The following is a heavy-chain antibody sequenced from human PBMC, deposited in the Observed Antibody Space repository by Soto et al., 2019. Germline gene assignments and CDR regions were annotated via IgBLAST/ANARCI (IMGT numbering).Heavy chain of an antibody. CDR3: ARVIVAAGIIIAY. D-gene: IGHD6-13*01. J-gene: IGHJ4*02. CDR2: INPNSGGT. CDR1: GYTFTGYY. V-gene: IGHV1-2*02. Sequence: QVQLVQSGAEVKKPGASVKVSCKASGYTFTGYYMHWVRQAPGQGLEWMGWINPNSGGTNYAQKLQGRGPMTRDTSISTAKRELGRLGLNDTAGYYCARVIVAAGIIIAYGGQGTLVTVSS.